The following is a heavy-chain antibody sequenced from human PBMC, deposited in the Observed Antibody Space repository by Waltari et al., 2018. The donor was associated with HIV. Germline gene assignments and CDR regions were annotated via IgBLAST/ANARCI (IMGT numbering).Heavy chain of an antibody. V-gene: IGHV4-39*01. CDR3: ARHKDYYYETDALFAV. J-gene: IGHJ4*02. CDR1: GGPIGGTAYY. Sequence: HLQLQESGPGLVKPSETLSVTCTVPGGPIGGTAYYWAWIRQSPGTRLEWIGSVHYTGNTYDNPALRSRSTISVDTSKNQFSLRLDSVTAADTAVYYCARHKDYYYETDALFAVWGQGTLVVVSS. CDR2: VHYTGNT. D-gene: IGHD3-22*01.